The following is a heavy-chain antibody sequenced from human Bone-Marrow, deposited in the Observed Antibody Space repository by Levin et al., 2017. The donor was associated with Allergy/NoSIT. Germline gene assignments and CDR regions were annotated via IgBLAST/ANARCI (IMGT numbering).Heavy chain of an antibody. D-gene: IGHD5-12*01. J-gene: IGHJ3*02. Sequence: VASVKVSCKASGYTFTSYGISWVRQAPGQGLEWMGWISAYNGNTNYAQKLQGRVTMTTDTSTSTAYMELRSLRSDDTAVYYCARDILVATTRRPDAFDIWGQGTMVTVSS. CDR2: ISAYNGNT. V-gene: IGHV1-18*01. CDR1: GYTFTSYG. CDR3: ARDILVATTRRPDAFDI.